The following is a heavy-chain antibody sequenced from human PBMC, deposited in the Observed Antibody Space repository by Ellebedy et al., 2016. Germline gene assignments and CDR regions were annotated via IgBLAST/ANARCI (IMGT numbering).Heavy chain of an antibody. D-gene: IGHD2-15*01. V-gene: IGHV4-59*01. CDR3: VRGYCSGGRCYAYGMDV. J-gene: IGHJ6*02. CDR2: VYYSGTP. Sequence: GSLRLXCTVSGGSISGYYWSWVRQPPGKGLEWIGYVYYSGTPNYNPSLKSRVTISLDRSNNQFSLKLASVTAADTAVYYCVRGYCSGGRCYAYGMDVWGQGTTVTVSS. CDR1: GGSISGYY.